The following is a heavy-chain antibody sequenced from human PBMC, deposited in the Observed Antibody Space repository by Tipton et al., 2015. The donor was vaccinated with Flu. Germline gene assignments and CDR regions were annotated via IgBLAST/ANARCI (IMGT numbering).Heavy chain of an antibody. D-gene: IGHD3-22*01. J-gene: IGHJ4*02. CDR1: GGSISGGNYY. V-gene: IGHV4-61*02. CDR3: ARGTRSDDSSGYYPRYFDY. Sequence: TLSLTCTVSGGSISGGNYYWSWIRQPAGKGLEWIGRIYTSGSTNYNPSLKSRVTISVDTSKNQFSLKLSSVTAADTAVYYCARGTRSDDSSGYYPRYFDYWGQGTLVTVSS. CDR2: IYTSGST.